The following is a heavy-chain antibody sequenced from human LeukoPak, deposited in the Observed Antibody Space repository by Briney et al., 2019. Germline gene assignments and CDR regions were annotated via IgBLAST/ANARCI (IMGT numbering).Heavy chain of an antibody. Sequence: SSETLSLTCAVYGGSFSGYYWSWIRQPPGKGLEWIGEINHSGSTNYNPSLKSRVTISVDTSKNQFSLKLSSVTAADTAAYYCARGRTPYCSSTSCNKFDPWGQGTLVTVSS. J-gene: IGHJ5*02. CDR2: INHSGST. V-gene: IGHV4-34*01. CDR3: ARGRTPYCSSTSCNKFDP. CDR1: GGSFSGYY. D-gene: IGHD2-2*02.